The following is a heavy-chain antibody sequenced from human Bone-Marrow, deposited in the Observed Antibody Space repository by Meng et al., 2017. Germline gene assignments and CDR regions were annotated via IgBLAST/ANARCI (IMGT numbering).Heavy chain of an antibody. Sequence: SVNVSCMASGYTFTSYDINWVRQATGQGLAWMGWMNPDSGNTGYAQKLQGRVTMTRNTSISTAYMELSSLRSEDTAVYYCARTLTQWLVHPFDYWGQGTLVTVSS. CDR2: MNPDSGNT. D-gene: IGHD6-19*01. CDR3: ARTLTQWLVHPFDY. J-gene: IGHJ4*02. CDR1: GYTFTSYD. V-gene: IGHV1-8*01.